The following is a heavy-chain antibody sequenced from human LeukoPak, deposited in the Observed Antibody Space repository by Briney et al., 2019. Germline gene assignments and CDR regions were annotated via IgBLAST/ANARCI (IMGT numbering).Heavy chain of an antibody. D-gene: IGHD5-12*01. CDR1: GFSFSSYE. V-gene: IGHV3-48*03. CDR3: ARDEYSGLYYYMDV. Sequence: PGGSLRLSCAASGFSFSSYEMNWVRQAPGKGLEWVSYIGSTTNSLYYADSVKGRFTISRDNAKKSLHLQMNSLRAEDTAVYYCARDEYSGLYYYMDVWGKGTTVTVSS. J-gene: IGHJ6*03. CDR2: IGSTTNSL.